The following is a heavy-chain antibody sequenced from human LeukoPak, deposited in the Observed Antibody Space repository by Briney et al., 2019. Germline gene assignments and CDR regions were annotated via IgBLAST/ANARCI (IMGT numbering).Heavy chain of an antibody. Sequence: SETLSLTCTVSGGSISSYYWSWIRQPAGKGLEWIGRIYTSGSTNYNPSLKSRVTMSVDTSKNQFSLKLSSVTAADTAVYYCARDGDCSSTSCYSGWFDPWGQGTLVTVSS. V-gene: IGHV4-4*07. J-gene: IGHJ5*02. CDR2: IYTSGST. CDR1: GGSISSYY. D-gene: IGHD2-2*01. CDR3: ARDGDCSSTSCYSGWFDP.